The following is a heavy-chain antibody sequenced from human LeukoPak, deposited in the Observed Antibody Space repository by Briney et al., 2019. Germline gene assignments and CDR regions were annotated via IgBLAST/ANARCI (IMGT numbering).Heavy chain of an antibody. D-gene: IGHD2/OR15-2a*01. J-gene: IGHJ4*02. CDR2: SLGHTNSM. Sequence: GGSLRLSCAASGFTFSDYSMSWIRQAPGKGLECVSYSLGHTNSMYYADSVKGRFTISRDNAKNSLYLQLNSLRAADTALYVRVRLDSTASHFYYFDYWGQGALVIVSS. V-gene: IGHV3-11*01. CDR1: GFTFSDYS. CDR3: VRLDSTASHFYYFDY.